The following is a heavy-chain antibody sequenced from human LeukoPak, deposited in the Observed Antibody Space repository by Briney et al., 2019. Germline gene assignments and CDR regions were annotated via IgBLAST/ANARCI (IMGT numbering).Heavy chain of an antibody. CDR1: GGFVSSSSYY. D-gene: IGHD6-13*01. Sequence: SETLSLTCTVSGGFVSSSSYYWGWIRQPPGKGLEGIGSIYYSGTTYYIPSLKSRITISSDTSKNQFSLKLNFLTAADTAGYYCARHGGAAAALDCCGEGTHDTDSS. V-gene: IGHV4-39*01. CDR3: ARHGGAAAALDC. CDR2: IYYSGTT. J-gene: IGHJ4*02.